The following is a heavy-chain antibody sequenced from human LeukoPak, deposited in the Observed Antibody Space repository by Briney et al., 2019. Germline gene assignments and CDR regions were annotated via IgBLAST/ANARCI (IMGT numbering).Heavy chain of an antibody. CDR2: IYYSGST. Sequence: SETLSLTCAVYGGSFSGYYWSWIRQPPGKGLEWIGYIYYSGSTNYNPSLKSRVTISVDTSKNQFSLKLSSVTAADTAVYYCARDRSSSSELRVWGQGTLVTVSS. V-gene: IGHV4-59*01. D-gene: IGHD6-6*01. CDR3: ARDRSSSSELRV. CDR1: GGSFSGYY. J-gene: IGHJ4*02.